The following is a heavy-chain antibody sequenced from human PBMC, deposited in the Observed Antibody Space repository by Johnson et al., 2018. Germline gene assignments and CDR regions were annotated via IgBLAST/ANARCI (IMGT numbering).Heavy chain of an antibody. CDR3: AKAKQRYYYYGMDV. V-gene: IGHV3-23*04. Sequence: VQLVQSGGGVVQPGRSLRLSCAASGFTFSSYAMSWVRQAPGKGLEWVSAISGRGGRPYSADPVKGRFTISRDNSKNTLYLQMNSLRAEDTAVYYCAKAKQRYYYYGMDVWGQGTTVTVSS. CDR2: ISGRGGRP. J-gene: IGHJ6*02. D-gene: IGHD1/OR15-1a*01. CDR1: GFTFSSYA.